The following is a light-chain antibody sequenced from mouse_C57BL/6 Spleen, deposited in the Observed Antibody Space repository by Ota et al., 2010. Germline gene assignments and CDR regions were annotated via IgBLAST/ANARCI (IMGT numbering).Light chain of an antibody. V-gene: IGKV8-19*01. CDR3: QNDHSYPFT. J-gene: IGKJ4*01. CDR1: QSLLNSGNQKNY. CDR2: WAS. Sequence: SLSCKSSQSLLNSGNQKNYLTWYQQKPGQPPKLLIYWASTRESGVPDRFTGSGSGTDFTLTISSVQAEDLAVYYCQNDHSYPFTFGSGTKLEIK.